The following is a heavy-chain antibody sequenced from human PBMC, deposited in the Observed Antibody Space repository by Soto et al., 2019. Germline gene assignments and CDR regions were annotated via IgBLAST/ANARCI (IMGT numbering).Heavy chain of an antibody. D-gene: IGHD2-2*03. J-gene: IGHJ4*02. CDR2: IFYTEST. CDR1: GGSISSYY. CDR3: ARVDRGAFDH. V-gene: IGHV4-59*01. Sequence: PSETLSLTCTVSGGSISSYYWIWIRQPPGKGLEWIGSIFYTESTDYNPSLKSRVTISLDTSKNHFPLNLSSVTAADTAVYYCARVDRGAFDHWGQGTLVTVSS.